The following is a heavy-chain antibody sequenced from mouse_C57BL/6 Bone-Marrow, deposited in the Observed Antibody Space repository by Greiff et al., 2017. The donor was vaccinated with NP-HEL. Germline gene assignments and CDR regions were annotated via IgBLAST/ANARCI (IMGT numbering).Heavy chain of an antibody. CDR3: TTGGYAPFAY. Sequence: EVKVVESGAELVRPGASVKLSCTASGFNIKDDYMHWVKQRPEQGLEWIGWIDPENGDTEYASKFQGKATITADTSSNTAYLQLSSLTSDDTAVYYCTTGGYAPFAYWGQGTLVTVSA. D-gene: IGHD2-2*01. J-gene: IGHJ3*01. CDR1: GFNIKDDY. CDR2: IDPENGDT. V-gene: IGHV14-4*01.